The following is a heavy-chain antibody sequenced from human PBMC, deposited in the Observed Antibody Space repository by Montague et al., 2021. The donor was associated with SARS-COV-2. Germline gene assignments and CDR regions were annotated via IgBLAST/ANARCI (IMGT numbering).Heavy chain of an antibody. CDR3: AREANCGGDCSLDY. J-gene: IGHJ4*02. CDR2: IWYDGSNK. CDR1: GFTFSSYG. V-gene: IGHV3-33*01. D-gene: IGHD2-21*02. Sequence: SLRLSCAASGFTFSSYGMHWVRQAPGKGLEWVAVIWYDGSNKYYXXSLKGRFTISRDNSKNTLYLQMNSLRAEDTAVYYCAREANCGGDCSLDYWGQGTLVTVSS.